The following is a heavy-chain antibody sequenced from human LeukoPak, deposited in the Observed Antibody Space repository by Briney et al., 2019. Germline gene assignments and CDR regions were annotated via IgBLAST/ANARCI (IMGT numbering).Heavy chain of an antibody. CDR3: AKGGPYYYDSSGYYYEAEYFQH. J-gene: IGHJ1*01. CDR1: GFTFSSYW. V-gene: IGHV3-23*01. CDR2: ISGSGGST. Sequence: GGSLRLSCAASGFTFSSYWMSWVRQAPGKGLEWVSAISGSGGSTYYADSVKGRFTISRDNSKNTLYLQMNSLRAEDTAVYYCAKGGPYYYDSSGYYYEAEYFQHWGQGTLVTVSS. D-gene: IGHD3-22*01.